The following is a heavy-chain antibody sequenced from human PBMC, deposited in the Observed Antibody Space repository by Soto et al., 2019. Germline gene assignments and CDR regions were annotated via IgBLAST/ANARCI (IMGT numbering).Heavy chain of an antibody. CDR3: AKDLQRWLPSH. Sequence: EVQLLESGGGLVQPGGSLRLSCAASGFTFSSYVMTWVRQAAGKGLEWVSTITGGGGSTYYADSVKGRFTISRDNSKNKLYLQMNSLRAEDTAVYYCAKDLQRWLPSHWGQGTLVTVYS. CDR1: GFTFSSYV. D-gene: IGHD5-12*01. V-gene: IGHV3-23*01. CDR2: ITGGGGST. J-gene: IGHJ4*02.